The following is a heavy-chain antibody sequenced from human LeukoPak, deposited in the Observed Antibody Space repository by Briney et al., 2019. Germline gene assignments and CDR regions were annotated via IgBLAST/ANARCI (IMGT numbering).Heavy chain of an antibody. CDR3: AKDHYYYDSSGYQC. Sequence: PGRSLRLSCAASGFTFDDYAMHWVRQAPGKGLEWVSGISRNSGSIGYADSVKGRFTISRDNAKNSLYLQMNSLRAEDTALYYCAKDHYYYDSSGYQCWGQGTLVTVSS. V-gene: IGHV3-9*01. D-gene: IGHD3-22*01. J-gene: IGHJ4*02. CDR2: ISRNSGSI. CDR1: GFTFDDYA.